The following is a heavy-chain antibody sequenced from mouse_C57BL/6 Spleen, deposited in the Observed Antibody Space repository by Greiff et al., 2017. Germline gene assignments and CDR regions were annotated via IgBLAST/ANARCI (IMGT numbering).Heavy chain of an antibody. CDR3: ARAGYDGYY. CDR1: GYSITSGYY. J-gene: IGHJ3*01. D-gene: IGHD2-3*01. CDR2: ISYDGSN. V-gene: IGHV3-6*01. Sequence: EVKVEESGPGLVKPSQSLSLTCSVTGYSITSGYYWNWIRQFPGNKLEWMGYISYDGSNNYNPSLKNRISITRDTSKNQFFLKLNSVTTEDTATYYCARAGYDGYYWGQGTLVTVSA.